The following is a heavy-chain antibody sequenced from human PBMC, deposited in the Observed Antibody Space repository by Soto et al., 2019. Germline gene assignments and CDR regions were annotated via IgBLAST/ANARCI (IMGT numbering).Heavy chain of an antibody. V-gene: IGHV3-9*01. CDR2: ISWNSGSI. Sequence: GGSLRLSCAASGFTFDDYAMHWVRQAPGKGLEWVSGISWNSGSIGYADSVKGRFTISRDNAKNSLYLQMNSLRAEDTALYYCAKDMYSGYDLRAFDIWGQGTMVTVSS. CDR3: AKDMYSGYDLRAFDI. D-gene: IGHD5-12*01. CDR1: GFTFDDYA. J-gene: IGHJ3*02.